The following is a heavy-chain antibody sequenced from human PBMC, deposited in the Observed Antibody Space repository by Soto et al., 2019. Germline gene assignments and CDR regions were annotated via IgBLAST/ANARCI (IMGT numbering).Heavy chain of an antibody. CDR1: GGSFSGYQ. J-gene: IGHJ6*02. Sequence: NPSETLSLTCAVYGGSFSGYQWSWTRQPPGKGLEWIGEINHRGGTKYNPSLKSRVTMSVDTSKNQLSLRLSSVTAADTAVYYCAVSLAVAGTLWGNYYYYYGMDVWGQGTTVTVSS. CDR2: INHRGGT. CDR3: AVSLAVAGTLWGNYYYYYGMDV. D-gene: IGHD6-19*01. V-gene: IGHV4-34*01.